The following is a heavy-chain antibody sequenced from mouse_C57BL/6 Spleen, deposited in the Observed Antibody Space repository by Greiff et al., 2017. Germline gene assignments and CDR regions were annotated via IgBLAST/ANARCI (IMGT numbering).Heavy chain of an antibody. J-gene: IGHJ3*01. CDR3: AREGSYYDYGGFAY. CDR1: GYTFTSYW. D-gene: IGHD2-4*01. Sequence: QVQLKQPGAELVKPGASVKLSCKASGYTFTSYWMHWVKQRPGRGLEWIGRIDPNSGGTKYNEKFKSKATLTVDKPSSTAYMQLSSLTSEDSAVYYCAREGSYYDYGGFAYWGQGTLVTVSA. CDR2: IDPNSGGT. V-gene: IGHV1-72*01.